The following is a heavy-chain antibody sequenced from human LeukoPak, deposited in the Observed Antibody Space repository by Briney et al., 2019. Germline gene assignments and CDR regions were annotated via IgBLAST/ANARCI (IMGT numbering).Heavy chain of an antibody. CDR1: GFXFSSYA. V-gene: IGHV3-30-3*01. CDR2: ISYDGSNK. CDR3: ARVETDCGSTSCYVDY. D-gene: IGHD2-2*01. Sequence: PGGSLRLSCAASGFXFSSYAMHWVRQAPGKGLEWVAVISYDGSNKYYADSVKGRFTISRDNSKNTLYLQMNSLRAEDTAVFYCARVETDCGSTSCYVDYWGQGTLVTVSS. J-gene: IGHJ4*02.